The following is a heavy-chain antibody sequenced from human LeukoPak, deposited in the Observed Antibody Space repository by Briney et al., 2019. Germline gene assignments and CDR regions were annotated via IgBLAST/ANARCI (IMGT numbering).Heavy chain of an antibody. CDR3: ARLRIDIAVAGSGFDY. CDR2: IYYSGST. Sequence: PSETLSLTCTVSGGSISSSSYYWGWIRQPPGKGLEWIGSIYYSGSTYYNPSLKSRVTISVDTSKNQFSLKLSSVTAADTAVYYFARLRIDIAVAGSGFDYWGQGTQVTVSS. V-gene: IGHV4-39*01. CDR1: GGSISSSSYY. J-gene: IGHJ4*02. D-gene: IGHD6-19*01.